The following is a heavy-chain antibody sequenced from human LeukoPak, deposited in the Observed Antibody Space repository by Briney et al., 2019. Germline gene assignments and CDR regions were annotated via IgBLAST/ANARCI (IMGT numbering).Heavy chain of an antibody. D-gene: IGHD6-13*01. CDR1: GYTFTSYG. CDR2: ISAYNGNT. V-gene: IGHV1-18*01. J-gene: IGHJ6*03. CDR3: AREISSSPPPAHYYYYYYMDV. Sequence: ASVKVFCKASGYTFTSYGISWVRQAPGQGLEWMGWISAYNGNTNYAQKLQGRVTMTTDTSTSTAYMELRSMRSDDTAVYYCAREISSSPPPAHYYYYYYMDVWGKGTTVTVSS.